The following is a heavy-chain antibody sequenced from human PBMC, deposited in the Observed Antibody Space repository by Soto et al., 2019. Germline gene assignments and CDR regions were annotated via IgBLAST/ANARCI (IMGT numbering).Heavy chain of an antibody. CDR1: GYTFIDYY. CDR3: TKKRGCPFPLDP. J-gene: IGHJ5*02. V-gene: IGHV1-2*02. CDR2: ISPRSGGT. Sequence: GASVKVSCKASGYTFIDYYIHWVRQAPGQGLEWVGWISPRSGGTNYAQQFEGRVTMTRDTSISTAYMELTSLTSDDTAVYYCTKKRGCPFPLDPWGQGTRVTVSS.